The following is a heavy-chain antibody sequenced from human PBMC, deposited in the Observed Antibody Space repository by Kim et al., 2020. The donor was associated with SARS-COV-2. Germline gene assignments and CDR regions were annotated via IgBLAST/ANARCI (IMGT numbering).Heavy chain of an antibody. CDR1: GYTFSSYG. Sequence: ASVKVSCKASGYTFSSYGISWVRQAPGQGLEWMGWVSAYNGATTYAQHLQGRVTMTTDTSTSTAYMEMRSLRSDDTAVYYCARHDRVGATYIYWGQGTLVTVSS. J-gene: IGHJ4*02. V-gene: IGHV1-18*01. CDR3: ARHDRVGATYIY. CDR2: VSAYNGAT. D-gene: IGHD1-26*01.